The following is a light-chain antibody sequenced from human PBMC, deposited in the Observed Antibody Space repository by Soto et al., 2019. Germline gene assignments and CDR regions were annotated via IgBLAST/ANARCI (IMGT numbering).Light chain of an antibody. CDR3: RSYTVRGAFV. CDR1: SSHVGGYKF. Sequence: LSLPAPVCVTPGRPNTVSCTGTSSHVGGYKFASGYRQHTGKAPKFISYDVSVRPLGGSDHLSASRSGNTAALSFSGLRAEDGADYYCRSYTVRGAFVVGGGTKVTVL. V-gene: IGLV2-14*03. J-gene: IGLJ1*01. CDR2: DVS.